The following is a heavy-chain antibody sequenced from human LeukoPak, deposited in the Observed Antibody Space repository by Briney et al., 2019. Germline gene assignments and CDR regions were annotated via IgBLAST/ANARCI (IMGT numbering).Heavy chain of an antibody. Sequence: GRSLRLSCAASGFTFDDYAMHWVRQAPGKGLEWVSGISWNSGSIGYADSVKGRFTISRDNAKNSLYLQMNSLRAEDTALYYCAKSATAVAGPDYWGQGTLVTVSS. CDR2: ISWNSGSI. CDR3: AKSATAVAGPDY. V-gene: IGHV3-9*01. CDR1: GFTFDDYA. D-gene: IGHD6-19*01. J-gene: IGHJ4*02.